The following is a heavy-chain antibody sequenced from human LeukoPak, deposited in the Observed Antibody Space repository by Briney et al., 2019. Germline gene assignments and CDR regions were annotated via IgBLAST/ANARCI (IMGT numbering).Heavy chain of an antibody. Sequence: PGGSLRLSCAASGFTFDDYGMSWVRQAPGKGLEWVSGIYWNGGSTGYADSVEGRFTISRDNAKNSLYLQMNSLRAEDTALYHCARGIAAAAGAWGQGTLVIVSS. D-gene: IGHD6-13*01. CDR3: ARGIAAAAGA. CDR2: IYWNGGST. V-gene: IGHV3-20*01. J-gene: IGHJ5*02. CDR1: GFTFDDYG.